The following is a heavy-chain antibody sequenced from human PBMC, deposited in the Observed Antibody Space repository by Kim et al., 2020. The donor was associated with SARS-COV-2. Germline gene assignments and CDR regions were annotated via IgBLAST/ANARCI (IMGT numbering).Heavy chain of an antibody. V-gene: IGHV1-18*04. CDR3: ARDVYSRRTWFDT. D-gene: IGHD6-13*01. CDR2: ISAYNGNT. J-gene: IGHJ5*02. Sequence: ASVKVSCKASGYTFTSYCIRWVRQAPGQGLEWMGWISAYNGNTNYAQKLQGRVTMTTDTSTSTAYMELRSLRSDDTAVYYCARDVYSRRTWFDTWGQGTLVSVSS. CDR1: GYTFTSYC.